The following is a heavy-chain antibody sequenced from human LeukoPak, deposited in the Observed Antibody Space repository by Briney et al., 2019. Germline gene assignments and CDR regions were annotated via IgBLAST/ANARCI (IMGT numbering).Heavy chain of an antibody. V-gene: IGHV3-23*01. J-gene: IGHJ4*02. CDR2: ISGSGGST. CDR1: GFTFSSYA. D-gene: IGHD6-19*01. CDR3: AKVGRIAVAGQLDY. Sequence: PGGSLRLSCAASGFTFSSYAMSWVRQAPGKGLEWVSAISGSGGSTYYADSVKGRFTISRDNSKNTLYLQVNSLRAEDTAVYYCAKVGRIAVAGQLDYWGQGTLVTVSS.